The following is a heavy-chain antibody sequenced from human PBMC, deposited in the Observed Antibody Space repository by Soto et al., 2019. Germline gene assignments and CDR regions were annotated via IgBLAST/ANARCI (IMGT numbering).Heavy chain of an antibody. CDR1: NGSISSRYY. D-gene: IGHD6-19*01. CDR3: ARTAVATHWYFDL. CDR2: IYYVGST. J-gene: IGHJ2*01. V-gene: IGHV4-39*01. Sequence: LQLQESGPGLVKPSETLSLTCTVSNGSISSRYYWGWLRQTPGKGLEWIESIYYVGSTYYSPSLESRVTISVDTSNNQFSLRLNSVTAADTAVYYCARTAVATHWYFDLWGRGTLVT.